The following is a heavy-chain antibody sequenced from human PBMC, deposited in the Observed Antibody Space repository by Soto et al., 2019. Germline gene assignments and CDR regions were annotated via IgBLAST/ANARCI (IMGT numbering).Heavy chain of an antibody. CDR1: GGSISSGGYS. Sequence: PSETLSLTCAVSGGSISSGGYSWSWIRQPPGKGLEWIGYIYHSGSTYYNPSLKSRVTISVDRSKNQFSLKLSSVTAADTAVYYCARAPITKVDYWGQGTLVTVSS. J-gene: IGHJ4*02. V-gene: IGHV4-30-2*01. D-gene: IGHD3-10*01. CDR3: ARAPITKVDY. CDR2: IYHSGST.